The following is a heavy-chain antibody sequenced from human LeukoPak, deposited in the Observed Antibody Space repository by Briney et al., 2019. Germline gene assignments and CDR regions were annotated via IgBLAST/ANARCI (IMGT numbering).Heavy chain of an antibody. D-gene: IGHD1-1*01. J-gene: IGHJ4*02. CDR2: ISYDGSNK. CDR1: GFTFSSYG. Sequence: GGSLRLSCAASGFTFSSYGMHWVRQAPGKGLEWVAVISYDGSNKYYADSVKGRLTISRDNSKNTLYLQMNSLRAEDTAVYYCAKLDWNGYFDYWGQGTLVTVSS. CDR3: AKLDWNGYFDY. V-gene: IGHV3-30*18.